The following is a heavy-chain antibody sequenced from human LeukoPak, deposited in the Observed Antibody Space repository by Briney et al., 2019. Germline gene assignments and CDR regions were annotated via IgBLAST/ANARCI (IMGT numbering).Heavy chain of an antibody. CDR1: GDSVSTSCVA. V-gene: IGHV6-1*01. CDR2: TYYTSKWNT. Sequence: SQTLSLSCALSGDSVSTSCVAWNWVRQSPSRGLEWLGRTYYTSKWNTDYAVSVKSRIVVNPDTSKNQFSLQLNSVTSEDTAVYYCARGRASAFDVWGQGTMVTVSS. CDR3: ARGRASAFDV. J-gene: IGHJ3*01. D-gene: IGHD6-25*01.